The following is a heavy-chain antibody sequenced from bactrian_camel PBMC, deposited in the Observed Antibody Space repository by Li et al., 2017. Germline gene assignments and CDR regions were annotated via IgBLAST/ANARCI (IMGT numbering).Heavy chain of an antibody. CDR1: GYTYTHKC. CDR2: IDAENTA. V-gene: IGHV3S53*01. J-gene: IGHJ6*01. Sequence: HVQLVESGGGSVQAGGSLRLSCVGYTYTHKCMGWFRQAPGKEREGVATIDAENTATYGKSVKGRFTISKDNAKRTVYLQMNGLKVEDTAMYYCAAQRRPGMQENCDLGADFRYRGRGTQVTVS. D-gene: IGHD6*01. CDR3: AAQRRPGMQENCDLGADFRY.